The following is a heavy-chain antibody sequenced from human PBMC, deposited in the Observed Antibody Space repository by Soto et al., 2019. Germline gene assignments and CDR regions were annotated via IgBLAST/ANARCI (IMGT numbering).Heavy chain of an antibody. Sequence: QVQLVESGGGVVQPGTSLRLSCAASGFAFSYHGIHWVRQAPGKGLEWVAVTWSGGRGEYYADSVRGRFTISRDNSKTTVYLQMNSLTVEDTAVYYCARATLRGDFDYWGQGTLVTVSS. J-gene: IGHJ4*02. CDR2: TWSGGRGE. CDR1: GFAFSYHG. CDR3: ARATLRGDFDY. V-gene: IGHV3-33*01. D-gene: IGHD3-16*01.